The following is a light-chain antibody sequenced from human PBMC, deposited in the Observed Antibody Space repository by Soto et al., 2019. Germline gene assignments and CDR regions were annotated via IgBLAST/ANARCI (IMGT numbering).Light chain of an antibody. V-gene: IGLV2-23*02. J-gene: IGLJ1*01. CDR3: CSYAGSSTWV. CDR1: SSDVGGNKY. CDR2: EVG. Sequence: QSALTQPASVSGSPGQSITISCTGTSSDVGGNKYVSWYQQYPGKVPKLMIYEVGKRPSGVSNRFSGSKSGNTASLTISGLQAEDEADYYCCSYAGSSTWVFGTGTKVTVL.